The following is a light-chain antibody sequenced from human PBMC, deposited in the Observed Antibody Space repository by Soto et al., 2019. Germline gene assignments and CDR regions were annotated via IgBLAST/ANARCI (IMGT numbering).Light chain of an antibody. CDR3: LQHSHYPS. CDR1: QSVSGW. J-gene: IGKJ1*01. V-gene: IGKV1-5*03. Sequence: DIQMTQSPSTLSASVGDTVTVTCRASQSVSGWLAWYQQKPGEAPKLLIYKASSLESGVPTRFSGSGSGTEFTLTISSLQPEDFATYYCLQHSHYPSFGQGTKVE. CDR2: KAS.